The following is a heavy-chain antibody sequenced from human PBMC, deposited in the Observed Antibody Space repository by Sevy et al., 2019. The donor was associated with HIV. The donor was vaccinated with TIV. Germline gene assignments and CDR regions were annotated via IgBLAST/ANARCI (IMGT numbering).Heavy chain of an antibody. D-gene: IGHD6-19*01. J-gene: IGHJ4*02. Sequence: GGSLRLSCVASAFTFSGYSMNWVRQAPGKGLEWVSSISSLSNYIYYADSVKGRFTISRDNAKNSLYLQMNSLRTEDTAVYYCARDPERGAVTGSLDYWGQGTLVTVSS. V-gene: IGHV3-21*01. CDR1: AFTFSGYS. CDR3: ARDPERGAVTGSLDY. CDR2: ISSLSNYI.